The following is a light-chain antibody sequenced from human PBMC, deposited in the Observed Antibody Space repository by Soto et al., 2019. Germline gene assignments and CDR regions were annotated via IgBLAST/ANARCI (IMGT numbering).Light chain of an antibody. Sequence: VLTQSPLSLPVTPGEPASISCRSSQSLLHSNGYNYLDWYLQKPGQSPQLLIYLGSNRASGVPDRFSGSGSGTDFTLKISRVEAEDVGVYYCMQPLQSWTFGQGTKVDIK. V-gene: IGKV2-28*01. J-gene: IGKJ1*01. CDR2: LGS. CDR3: MQPLQSWT. CDR1: QSLLHSNGYNY.